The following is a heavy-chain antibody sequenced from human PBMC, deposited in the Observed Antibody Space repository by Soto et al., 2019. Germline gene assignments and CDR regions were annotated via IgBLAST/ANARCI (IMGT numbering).Heavy chain of an antibody. CDR2: MNPYSGNT. V-gene: IGHV1-8*01. CDR1: GYTFTTYD. J-gene: IGHJ4*02. CDR3: ARRKERSGPHYFDY. D-gene: IGHD6-25*01. Sequence: GASVKVSCKASGYTFTTYDIYWVRQATGQGLEWMGWMNPYSGNTGYAQKFQGRVTVTRNTSISTVYMGLSGLRPDDTAVYYCARRKERSGPHYFDYWGQGSQVTVSS.